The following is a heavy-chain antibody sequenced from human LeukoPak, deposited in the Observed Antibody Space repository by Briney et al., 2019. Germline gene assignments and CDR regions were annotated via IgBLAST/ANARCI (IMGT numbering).Heavy chain of an antibody. J-gene: IGHJ4*02. D-gene: IGHD3-16*02. CDR3: ARDGDVYSRRYYFDY. V-gene: IGHV3-21*01. Sequence: PGGSLRLSCAASGFTFSTYSMHWVRQALEKGLEWVSPISSSISYIYYADSVKGRFTISRDNSKNTLYLQMNSLRAEDTAVYYCARDGDVYSRRYYFDYWGQGTLVTVSS. CDR2: ISSSISYI. CDR1: GFTFSTYS.